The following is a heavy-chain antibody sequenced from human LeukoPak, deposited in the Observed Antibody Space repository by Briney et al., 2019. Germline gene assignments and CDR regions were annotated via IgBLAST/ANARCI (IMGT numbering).Heavy chain of an antibody. J-gene: IGHJ4*02. Sequence: PGGSLRLSCAASGFTFSSYGMNWVRQAPGKGLEWVANLYSDALDGITNYADSVKGRFTISRDNSQNTLYLQMNSLRVEDTATYYCAREIGGGHHYFEHWGQGTVVTVSS. CDR1: GFTFSSYG. CDR2: LYSDALDGIT. D-gene: IGHD1-26*01. CDR3: AREIGGGHHYFEH. V-gene: IGHV3-NL1*01.